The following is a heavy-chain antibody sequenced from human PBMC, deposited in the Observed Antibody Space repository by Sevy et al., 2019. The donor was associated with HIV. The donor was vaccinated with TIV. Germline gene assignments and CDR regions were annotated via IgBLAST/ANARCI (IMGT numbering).Heavy chain of an antibody. CDR2: ISGSGGST. D-gene: IGHD3-10*01. V-gene: IGHV3-23*01. CDR3: AKEGTTMVRGVIIKPDNWFDP. J-gene: IGHJ5*02. CDR1: GFTFSSYA. Sequence: GGSLRLSCAASGFTFSSYAMSWVRQAPGKGLEWVSAISGSGGSTYYADSVKGRFTISRDNSKNTLYLQMNSLRAQDTAVYYCAKEGTTMVRGVIIKPDNWFDPWGQGTLVIVSS.